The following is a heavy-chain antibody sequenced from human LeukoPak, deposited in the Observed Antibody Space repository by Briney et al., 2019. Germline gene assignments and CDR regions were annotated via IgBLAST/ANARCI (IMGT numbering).Heavy chain of an antibody. J-gene: IGHJ4*02. CDR1: GFTFSSYW. D-gene: IGHD6-13*01. V-gene: IGHV3-74*01. CDR3: ARVLFSSSWYFDH. Sequence: PGGSLRLSCAASGFTFSSYWMPWVRQAQGKGLVWVSRINSDGSGTSYADSVKGRFTISRDNAKNTLYLQMNSLRAEDTAVYYCARVLFSSSWYFDHWGQGTLVTVSS. CDR2: INSDGSGT.